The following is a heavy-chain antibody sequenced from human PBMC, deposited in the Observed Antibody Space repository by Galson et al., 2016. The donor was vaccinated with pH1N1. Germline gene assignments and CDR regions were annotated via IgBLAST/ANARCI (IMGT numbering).Heavy chain of an antibody. CDR1: GGSISSHS. CDR3: ARTFTERLYGDYISAFDV. V-gene: IGHV4-59*11. D-gene: IGHD4-17*01. J-gene: IGHJ3*01. CDR2: VYDSGST. Sequence: ETLSLTCIVSGGSISSHSWSWIRQPPGKGLEWIGHVYDSGSTNYTASLKSRVTILVDTSRNRFSLRLHTLIAADTAIYYCARTFTERLYGDYISAFDVWGQGTRVTVSS.